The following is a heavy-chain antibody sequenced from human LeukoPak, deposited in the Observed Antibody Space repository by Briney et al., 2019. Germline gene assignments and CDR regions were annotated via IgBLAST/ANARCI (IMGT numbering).Heavy chain of an antibody. V-gene: IGHV5-51*01. D-gene: IGHD3-22*01. CDR3: ARQDYYDSSGYRLLY. CDR1: GYTFTNYW. Sequence: GESLKISCRGSGYTFTNYWIGWVRQMPGKGLEWMGIIYPGDSDTRYSPSFQGQVTISADKSISTAYLQWSSLKASDTAMYYCARQDYYDSSGYRLLYWGQGTLATVSS. CDR2: IYPGDSDT. J-gene: IGHJ4*02.